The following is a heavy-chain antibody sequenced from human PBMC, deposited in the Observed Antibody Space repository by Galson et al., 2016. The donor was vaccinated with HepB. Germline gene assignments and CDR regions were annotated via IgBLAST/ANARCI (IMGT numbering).Heavy chain of an antibody. Sequence: SLRLSCAASGSTFSTYSMNWVRQAPGKGLEWVSSISSSSTYIYYADPVKGRFAISRDNAKNSLYLQMNSLRAEDTAVYYCARGGYDFWSGYAPSTNWFDPWGQGTLVTVSS. J-gene: IGHJ5*02. CDR2: ISSSSTYI. CDR1: GSTFSTYS. CDR3: ARGGYDFWSGYAPSTNWFDP. D-gene: IGHD3-3*01. V-gene: IGHV3-21*01.